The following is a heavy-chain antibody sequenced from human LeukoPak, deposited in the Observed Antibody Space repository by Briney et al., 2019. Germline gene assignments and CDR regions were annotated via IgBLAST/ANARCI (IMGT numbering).Heavy chain of an antibody. D-gene: IGHD2-8*01. J-gene: IGHJ4*02. Sequence: ASVKVSCKASGYTFNRYIMHWVRQAPGQRLEWMGWINVGNGNTQYSQEFQGRVTFTRDASASTAYMELSSLGSEDMAVYYCARDTCSNGVCYTNPFDYWGQGTLVTVSS. CDR1: GYTFNRYI. CDR3: ARDTCSNGVCYTNPFDY. CDR2: INVGNGNT. V-gene: IGHV1-3*03.